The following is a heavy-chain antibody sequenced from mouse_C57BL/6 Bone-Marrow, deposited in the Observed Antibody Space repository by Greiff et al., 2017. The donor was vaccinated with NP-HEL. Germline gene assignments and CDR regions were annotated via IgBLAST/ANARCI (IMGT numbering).Heavy chain of an antibody. CDR1: GFTFSDYY. J-gene: IGHJ1*03. CDR2: ISNGGGST. D-gene: IGHD2-5*01. Sequence: EVKLMESGGGLVQPGGSLKLSCAASGFTFSDYYMYWVRQTPEKRLEWVAYISNGGGSTYYPDTVKGRFTISRDNAKNTLYLQMSRLKSEDTAMYYCARRPTIVINWYFDVWGTGTTVTVSS. CDR3: ARRPTIVINWYFDV. V-gene: IGHV5-12*01.